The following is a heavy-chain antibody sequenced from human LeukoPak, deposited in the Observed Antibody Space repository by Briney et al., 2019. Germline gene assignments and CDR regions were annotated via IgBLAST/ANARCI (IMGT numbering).Heavy chain of an antibody. CDR2: IYSGGST. V-gene: IGHV3-53*01. D-gene: IGHD3-22*01. J-gene: IGHJ4*02. Sequence: GGSLRLSCAASGFTVSSNYMSWVRQAPGKGLEWVSVIYSGGSTYYADSVKGRFTISRDNSKNTLYLQMNSLRAEDTAVYYCARNVGSGYSPSYSDYWGQGTLVTVSS. CDR1: GFTVSSNY. CDR3: ARNVGSGYSPSYSDY.